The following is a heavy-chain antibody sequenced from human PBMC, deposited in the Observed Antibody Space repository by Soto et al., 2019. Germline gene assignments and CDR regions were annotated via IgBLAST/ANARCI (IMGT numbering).Heavy chain of an antibody. D-gene: IGHD3-22*01. Sequence: SETLSLTCAVYGGSFSGYYWSWIRQPPGKGLEWIGYINHSGSTYYNPSLKSRVTISVDTSKNQFSLKLSSVTAADTAVYYCASFPLPYYYDSSAVGYWGQGTLVTVS. CDR3: ASFPLPYYYDSSAVGY. J-gene: IGHJ4*02. CDR2: INHSGST. CDR1: GGSFSGYY. V-gene: IGHV4-34*01.